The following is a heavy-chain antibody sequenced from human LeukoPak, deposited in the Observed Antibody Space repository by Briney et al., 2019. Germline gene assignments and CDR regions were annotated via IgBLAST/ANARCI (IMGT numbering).Heavy chain of an antibody. D-gene: IGHD6-13*01. Sequence: GGSLRLSCAASGFTFGSFWMYWVRQAPGKGPMWVSRINSDGSSTTYAESVRGRFTFSRDNAKNTLYLQMNSLRAEDTAVYYCARGGGTAGYFDQWGQGTLVTVSS. J-gene: IGHJ4*02. CDR2: INSDGSST. CDR1: GFTFGSFW. V-gene: IGHV3-74*01. CDR3: ARGGGTAGYFDQ.